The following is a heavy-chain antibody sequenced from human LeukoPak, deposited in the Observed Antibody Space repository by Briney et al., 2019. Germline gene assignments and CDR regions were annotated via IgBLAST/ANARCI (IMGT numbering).Heavy chain of an antibody. J-gene: IGHJ4*02. CDR1: GFSFRNSW. CDR2: IRQDGNEI. CDR3: ARDLRVGATFDY. Sequence: GGSLRLSCAASGFSFRNSWMSWVRQAPGKGLEWVANIRQDGNEIYYMDSVKGRFTISRDNAKNSLYLQMNSLRAEDTAVYYCARDLRVGATFDYWGQGTLVTVSS. D-gene: IGHD1-26*01. V-gene: IGHV3-7*01.